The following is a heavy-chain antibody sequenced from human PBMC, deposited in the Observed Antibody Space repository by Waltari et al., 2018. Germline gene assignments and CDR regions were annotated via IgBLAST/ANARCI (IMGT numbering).Heavy chain of an antibody. CDR1: GYTFTYSS. Sequence: EVQLVQSGAEVKKPGTTVKISCKASGYTFTYSSMHWVQTAPGKGLEWMGRVDPEDGETIYAEKFQGRVTITADTSTDTAYMELSSLRSEDTAVYYCATVGTGYYGDAFDIWGQGTMVTVSS. J-gene: IGHJ3*02. D-gene: IGHD1-26*01. CDR3: ATVGTGYYGDAFDI. CDR2: VDPEDGET. V-gene: IGHV1-69-2*01.